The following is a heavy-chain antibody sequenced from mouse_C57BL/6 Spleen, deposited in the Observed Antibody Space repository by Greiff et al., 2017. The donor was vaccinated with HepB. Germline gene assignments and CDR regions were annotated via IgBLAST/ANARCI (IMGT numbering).Heavy chain of an antibody. CDR3: ARRGDGYGESGYYAMDY. CDR2: IDPNSGGT. Sequence: QVQLQQPGAELVKPGASVKLSCKASGYTFTSYWMHWVKQRPGRGLEWIGRIDPNSGGTKYNEKFKSKATLTVDKPSSTAYMQLSSLTSEDSAVYYCARRGDGYGESGYYAMDYWGQGTSVTVSS. V-gene: IGHV1-72*01. J-gene: IGHJ4*01. CDR1: GYTFTSYW. D-gene: IGHD2-2*01.